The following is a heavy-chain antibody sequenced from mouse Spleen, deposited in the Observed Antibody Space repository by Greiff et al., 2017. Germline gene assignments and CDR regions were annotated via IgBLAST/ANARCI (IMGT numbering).Heavy chain of an antibody. Sequence: EVQLQQSGPGLVKPSQSLSLTCSVTGYSITSGYYWNWIRQFPGNKLEWMGYISYDGSNNYNPSLKNRISITRDTSKNQFFLKLNSVTTEDTATYYCARERTLAVVAGAMDYWGQGTSVTVSS. D-gene: IGHD1-1*01. J-gene: IGHJ4*01. CDR2: ISYDGSN. CDR3: ARERTLAVVAGAMDY. V-gene: IGHV3-6*01. CDR1: GYSITSGYY.